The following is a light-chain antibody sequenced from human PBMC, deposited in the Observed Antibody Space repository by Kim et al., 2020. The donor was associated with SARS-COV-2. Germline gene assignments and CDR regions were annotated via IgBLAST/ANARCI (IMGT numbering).Light chain of an antibody. Sequence: EIVLTQSPRTLSLSPGERATLSCRASQSVSSSYLAWYQQKPGQAPRLLIYGASSTATGIPDRFSGSGSGTDFTLTISRLEPEDFAVYYCQQYGSSPLSTFGQGTKLEI. CDR1: QSVSSSY. CDR3: QQYGSSPLST. V-gene: IGKV3-20*01. CDR2: GAS. J-gene: IGKJ2*01.